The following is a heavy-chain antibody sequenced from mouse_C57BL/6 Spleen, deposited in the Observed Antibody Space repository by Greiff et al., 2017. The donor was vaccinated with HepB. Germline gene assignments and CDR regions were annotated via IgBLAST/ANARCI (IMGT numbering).Heavy chain of an antibody. D-gene: IGHD2-3*01. CDR3: ARSSRGYDGYSDYFDY. V-gene: IGHV1-76*01. Sequence: VQLQQSGAELVRPGASVKLSCKASGYTFTDYYINWVKQRPGQGLEWIARIYPGSGNTYYNEKFKGKATLTAEKSSSTAYMQLSSLTSEDSAVYFCARSSRGYDGYSDYFDYWGQGTTLTVSS. CDR1: GYTFTDYY. J-gene: IGHJ2*01. CDR2: IYPGSGNT.